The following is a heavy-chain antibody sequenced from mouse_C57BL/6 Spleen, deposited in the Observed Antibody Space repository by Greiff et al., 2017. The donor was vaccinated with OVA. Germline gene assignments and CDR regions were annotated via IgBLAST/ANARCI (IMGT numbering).Heavy chain of an antibody. CDR1: GYTFTDYE. V-gene: IGHV1-15*01. CDR2: IDPETGGT. CDR3: TRDSSGYEGFAY. D-gene: IGHD3-2*02. J-gene: IGHJ3*01. Sequence: VQLQQSGAELVRPGASVTLSCKASGYTFTDYEMHWVKQTPVHGLEWIGAIDPETGGTAYNQKFKGKAILTADKSSSTAYMELRSLTSEDSAVYYCTRDSSGYEGFAYWGQGTLVTVSA.